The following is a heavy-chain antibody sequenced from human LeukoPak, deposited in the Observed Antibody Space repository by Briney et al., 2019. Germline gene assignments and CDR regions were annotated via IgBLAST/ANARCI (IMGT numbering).Heavy chain of an antibody. D-gene: IGHD1-20*01. V-gene: IGHV1-8*03. J-gene: IGHJ5*02. Sequence: ASVKVSCKASGYTFTSYGINWVRQATGQGLEWMGWMNPNSGNTGYAQKFQGRVTITRNTSISTAYMELSSLRSEDTAVYYCARDNSIGDRGWWFDPWGQGTLVTVSS. CDR2: MNPNSGNT. CDR1: GYTFTSYG. CDR3: ARDNSIGDRGWWFDP.